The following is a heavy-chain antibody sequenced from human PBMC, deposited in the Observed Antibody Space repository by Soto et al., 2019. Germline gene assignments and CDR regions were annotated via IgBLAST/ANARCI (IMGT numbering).Heavy chain of an antibody. D-gene: IGHD3-10*01. Sequence: AGSLRISCAASGESVRSSGIHWVCQAPGKGLEWVAVIWYDGSNKYYADSVKGRFAISRDNSKNTLYLQMNSLRAEDTAVYYCAREGPITMVRGVIGYYYGMDVWGQGTTVTVSS. V-gene: IGHV3-33*01. J-gene: IGHJ6*02. CDR1: GESVRSSG. CDR2: IWYDGSNK. CDR3: AREGPITMVRGVIGYYYGMDV.